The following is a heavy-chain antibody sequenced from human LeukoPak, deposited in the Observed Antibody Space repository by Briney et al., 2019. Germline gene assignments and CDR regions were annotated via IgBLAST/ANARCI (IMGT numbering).Heavy chain of an antibody. J-gene: IGHJ4*02. V-gene: IGHV3-23*01. Sequence: PGGSLRLSCAASGFTLSSYAMSWVRQGPGKGLEWVSAISVSGNTYHADSVKGRFTISRDSYKNTLYLQMNSLRAEDAAVYYCAKAPVTTCSGAYCYPFDYWSQGTLVTVSS. CDR3: AKAPVTTCSGAYCYPFDY. CDR1: GFTLSSYA. D-gene: IGHD2-15*01. CDR2: ISVSGNT.